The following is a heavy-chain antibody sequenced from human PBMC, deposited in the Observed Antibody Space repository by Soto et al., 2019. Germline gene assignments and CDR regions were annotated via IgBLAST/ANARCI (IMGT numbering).Heavy chain of an antibody. CDR2: IWHDGSNR. CDR3: ERGARMGRGSNITGYFDY. CDR1: GFSCSSYG. V-gene: IGHV3-33*01. D-gene: IGHD3-10*01. Sequence: QVQLVESGGGVVQPGRSLRLSCAASGFSCSSYGMHWVRQAPGKGLEWVAGIWHDGSNRYYADSVKGRFTISRADYRNTMSLQMTILRAADTAVYYCERGARMGRGSNITGYFDYWGQGTLVTVSS. J-gene: IGHJ4*02.